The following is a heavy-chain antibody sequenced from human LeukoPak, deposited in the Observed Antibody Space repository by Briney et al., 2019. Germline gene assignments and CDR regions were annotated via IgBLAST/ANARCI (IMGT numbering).Heavy chain of an antibody. J-gene: IGHJ1*01. Sequence: SETLSLTCTVSGGSISSYYWSWIRQPPGKGLGWIGYIYYSGSTNYNPSLKSRVTISVDTSKNQFSLKLSSVTAADTAVYYCARHSGSGWYEDFQHWGQGTLVTVSS. CDR2: IYYSGST. CDR3: ARHSGSGWYEDFQH. CDR1: GGSISSYY. D-gene: IGHD6-19*01. V-gene: IGHV4-59*08.